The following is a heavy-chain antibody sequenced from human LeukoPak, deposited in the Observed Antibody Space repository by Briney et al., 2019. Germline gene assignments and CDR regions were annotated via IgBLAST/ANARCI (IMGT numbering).Heavy chain of an antibody. Sequence: SETLSLTCAVYGGSFSGYYWSWIRQPPGKGLEWIGEINHSGSTNYNPSLKSRVTISVDTSKNQFSLKLSSVTAADTAVYYCARLGNRQWLVLQVRGNWFDPWGQGTLVTVSS. J-gene: IGHJ5*02. D-gene: IGHD6-19*01. CDR1: GGSFSGYY. V-gene: IGHV4-34*01. CDR3: ARLGNRQWLVLQVRGNWFDP. CDR2: INHSGST.